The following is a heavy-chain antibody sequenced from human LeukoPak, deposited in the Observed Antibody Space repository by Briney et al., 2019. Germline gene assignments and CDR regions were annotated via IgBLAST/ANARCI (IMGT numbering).Heavy chain of an antibody. Sequence: SETLSLTCAVYGGSFSGYYWSWIRQPPGKGLEWIGEINHSGSTNYNPSLKSRVTISVDTSKNQLSLKLSSVTAADTAVYYCARGQYDFWHWFDPWGQGTLVTVSS. V-gene: IGHV4-34*01. CDR2: INHSGST. CDR3: ARGQYDFWHWFDP. CDR1: GGSFSGYY. J-gene: IGHJ5*02. D-gene: IGHD3-3*01.